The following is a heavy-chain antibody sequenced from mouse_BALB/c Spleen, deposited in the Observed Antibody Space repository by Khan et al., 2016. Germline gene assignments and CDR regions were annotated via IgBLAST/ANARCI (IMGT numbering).Heavy chain of an antibody. CDR1: GYTFTNYG. Sequence: QIQLVQSGPELKKPGETVKISCKASGYTFTNYGMNWVKQAPGKGLKWMGWINTYTGEPTYADDFKGRFAFSLETSASTAYLQINNVKNADTATYCCAGEAFAMAYWGPGTSVTVSS. CDR3: AGEAFAMAY. CDR2: INTYTGEP. V-gene: IGHV9-3-1*01. J-gene: IGHJ4*01.